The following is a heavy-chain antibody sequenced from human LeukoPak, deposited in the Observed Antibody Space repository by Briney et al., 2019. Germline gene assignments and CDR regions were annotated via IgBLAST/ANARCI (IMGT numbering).Heavy chain of an antibody. CDR3: AKDRAGVVVPAAWDLDY. D-gene: IGHD2-2*01. CDR2: ISYDGSNK. CDR1: GLTFSSHG. V-gene: IGHV3-30*18. J-gene: IGHJ4*02. Sequence: PGGSLRLSCAASGLTFSSHGMHWLRQAPGKGLEWVAVISYDGSNKYYADSVKGRFTISRDNSKNTLYLQMNSLRAEDTAVYYCAKDRAGVVVPAAWDLDYWGQGTLVTVSS.